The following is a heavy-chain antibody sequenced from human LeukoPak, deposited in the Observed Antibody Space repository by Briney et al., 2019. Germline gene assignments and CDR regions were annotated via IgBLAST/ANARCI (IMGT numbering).Heavy chain of an antibody. CDR1: GFTFSSYS. J-gene: IGHJ4*02. D-gene: IGHD3-3*01. CDR2: ISSSSSSTI. Sequence: SGGSLRLSCAASGFTFSSYSMNWVRQAPGKGLEWVSYISSSSSSTIYYADSVKGRFTISRDNAKNSLYLQMNSLRAEDTAVYYCARAPVLRFLEDYFDYWGQGTLVTVSS. CDR3: ARAPVLRFLEDYFDY. V-gene: IGHV3-48*01.